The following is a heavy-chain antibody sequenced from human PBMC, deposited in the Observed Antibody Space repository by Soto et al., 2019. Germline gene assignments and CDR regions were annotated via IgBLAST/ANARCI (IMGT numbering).Heavy chain of an antibody. CDR1: GYTFTSYG. Sequence: QVQLVQSGAEVKKPGASVKVSCKASGYTFTSYGISWVRQAPGQGLEWMGWISAYNGNTNYAQKLQGRVTMTTDTSTSTAYMELRSLRSDDTAVYYCARAPTAYCSGGSCYLGYFQHWGQGTLVTVSS. CDR2: ISAYNGNT. D-gene: IGHD2-15*01. V-gene: IGHV1-18*01. CDR3: ARAPTAYCSGGSCYLGYFQH. J-gene: IGHJ1*01.